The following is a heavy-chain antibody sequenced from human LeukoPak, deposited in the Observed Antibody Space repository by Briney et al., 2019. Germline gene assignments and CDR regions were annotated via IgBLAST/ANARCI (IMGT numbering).Heavy chain of an antibody. CDR3: ARGHPRRGSSGYYYLDY. Sequence: GASVKVSCKTSGYTFTAYSIHWVRQAPGQGLEWIGWINPNIGGTNYNHRFQGWVTMTTDTSTSTAYMELRSLRSDDTAVYYCARGHPRRGSSGYYYLDYWGQGTLVTVSS. V-gene: IGHV1-2*04. D-gene: IGHD3-22*01. CDR2: INPNIGGT. CDR1: GYTFTAYS. J-gene: IGHJ4*02.